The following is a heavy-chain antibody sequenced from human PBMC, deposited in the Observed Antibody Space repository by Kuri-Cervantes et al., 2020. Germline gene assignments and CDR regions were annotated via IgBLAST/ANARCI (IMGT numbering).Heavy chain of an antibody. CDR3: ARVVITFGGVIVYDAFDI. CDR2: INPNSGGT. D-gene: IGHD3-16*02. Sequence: ASVKVSCKASGYTFTGYYMHWVRQAPGQGLEWMGWINPNSGGTNYAQKLQGRVTMTRDTSISTAYMELSRLRSDDTAVYYCARVVITFGGVIVYDAFDIWGQGTMVTVSS. J-gene: IGHJ3*02. V-gene: IGHV1-2*02. CDR1: GYTFTGYY.